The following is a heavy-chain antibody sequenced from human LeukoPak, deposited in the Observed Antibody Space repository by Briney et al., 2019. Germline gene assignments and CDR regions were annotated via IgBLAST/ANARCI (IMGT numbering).Heavy chain of an antibody. J-gene: IGHJ4*02. CDR1: GFTVSSNY. CDR2: IYSGGST. Sequence: GGSLRLSCAASGFTVSSNYMSWVRQAPGKGLEWVSVIYSGGSTYYADSVKGRFTISRDNSKNTLYLQMNSLRAEDTAVYYCAKGSFGIVGATYFDYWGQGTLVTVSS. V-gene: IGHV3-53*01. CDR3: AKGSFGIVGATYFDY. D-gene: IGHD1-26*01.